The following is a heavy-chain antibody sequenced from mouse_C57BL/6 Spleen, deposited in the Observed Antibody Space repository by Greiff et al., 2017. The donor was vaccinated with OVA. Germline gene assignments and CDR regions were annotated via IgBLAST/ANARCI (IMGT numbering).Heavy chain of an antibody. V-gene: IGHV5-17*01. D-gene: IGHD4-1*01. CDR3: ANWVLYAMDY. J-gene: IGHJ4*01. CDR2: ISSGSSTI. CDR1: GFTFSDYG. Sequence: EVKLMESGGGLVKPGGSLKLSCAASGFTFSDYGMHWVRQAPEKGLEWVAYISSGSSTIYYADTVKGRFTISRDNAKNTLFLQMTSLRSEDTAMYYCANWVLYAMDYWGQGTSVTVSS.